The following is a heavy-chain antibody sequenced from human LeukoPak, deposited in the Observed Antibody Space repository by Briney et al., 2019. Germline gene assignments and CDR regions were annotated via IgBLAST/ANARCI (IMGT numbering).Heavy chain of an antibody. J-gene: IGHJ3*01. CDR1: GFTFSVFA. D-gene: IGHD2/OR15-2a*01. V-gene: IGHV3-23*01. Sequence: GGSLRLSCVASGFTFSVFAMSWVRQAPGAGPGLVSVIGGGGDDTYYADSVKGRFTVSRDNSGNTLYLQMSALRAEDTAVYYCAKDYFNRNGVFDAFDLWGHGTTVTVS. CDR3: AKDYFNRNGVFDAFDL. CDR2: IGGGGDDT.